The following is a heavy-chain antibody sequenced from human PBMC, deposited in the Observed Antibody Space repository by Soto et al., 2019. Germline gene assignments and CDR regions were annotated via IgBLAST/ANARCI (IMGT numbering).Heavy chain of an antibody. CDR1: GFTFSSCA. V-gene: IGHV3-30-3*01. Sequence: QVQLVESGGGVVQPGRSLRLSCAASGFTFSSCAMHWVRQAPGKGLEWVAVISYDGSNKYYADSVKGRFTISRDNAKNTLYLQMNSLRAEDTAVYYCARDSVGATRLLDYWGQGTLVTVSS. CDR3: ARDSVGATRLLDY. D-gene: IGHD1-26*01. CDR2: ISYDGSNK. J-gene: IGHJ4*02.